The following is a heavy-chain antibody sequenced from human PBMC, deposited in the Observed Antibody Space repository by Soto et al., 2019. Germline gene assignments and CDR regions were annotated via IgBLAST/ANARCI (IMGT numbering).Heavy chain of an antibody. V-gene: IGHV3-33*01. D-gene: IGHD2-15*01. Sequence: XVSLRLSCAAAGFTLSRQAMHWVRQTPGMGLEWVAVIWYHGVGKYYADSVKGRFTISRDNSKKTVYLQMNSLRGEDTAVYYCASGFLGLCSGGNCPLDYWGQGSLVTVSS. CDR1: GFTLSRQA. CDR3: ASGFLGLCSGGNCPLDY. J-gene: IGHJ4*02. CDR2: IWYHGVGK.